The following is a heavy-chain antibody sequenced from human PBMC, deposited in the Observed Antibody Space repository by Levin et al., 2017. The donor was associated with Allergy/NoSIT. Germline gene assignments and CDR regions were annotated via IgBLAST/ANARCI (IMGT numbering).Heavy chain of an antibody. D-gene: IGHD6-19*01. J-gene: IGHJ4*02. CDR1: GFTFSNYD. Sequence: GGSLRLSCAASGFTFSNYDMSWVRQAPGKGLDWVSTFTSRGSSTYYADSVKGRFTMSRDNSKNTLYLLMNSLGADDTAVYYCARDLGVHSSGCYAALDYWGQGTLVSVSS. CDR2: FTSRGSST. V-gene: IGHV3-23*01. CDR3: ARDLGVHSSGCYAALDY.